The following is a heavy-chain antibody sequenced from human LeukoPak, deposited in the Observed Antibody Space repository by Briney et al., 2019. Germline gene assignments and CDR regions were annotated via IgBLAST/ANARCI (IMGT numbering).Heavy chain of an antibody. V-gene: IGHV4-4*02. CDR3: ARGTGYSSGCPDY. Sequence: SEPLSHTCAVSGDSLSISHGWGWARQPPGTGLEWIGEFYQKGNTNYIPSLKSRVTLSVEQYENQFSLKLRSVTAADAAVYYCARGTGYSSGCPDYWGRGTMATVSS. CDR1: GDSLSISHG. J-gene: IGHJ4*02. D-gene: IGHD6-19*01. CDR2: FYQKGNT.